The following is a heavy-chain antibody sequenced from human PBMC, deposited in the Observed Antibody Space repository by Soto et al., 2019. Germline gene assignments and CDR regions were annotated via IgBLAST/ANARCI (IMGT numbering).Heavy chain of an antibody. CDR3: SRGGDIVVVPVDTYYYYGLDV. V-gene: IGHV3-30-3*01. J-gene: IGHJ6*02. CDR1: GFTFSNYA. D-gene: IGHD2-2*01. Sequence: LSCAASGFTFSNYAMHWVRQAPGKGLKWVAFISYDGINKYYADSVKGRFTISRDNSKNTLYLQMNSLRAEDTAVYYCSRGGDIVVVPVDTYYYYGLDVWGQGTTVTVS. CDR2: ISYDGINK.